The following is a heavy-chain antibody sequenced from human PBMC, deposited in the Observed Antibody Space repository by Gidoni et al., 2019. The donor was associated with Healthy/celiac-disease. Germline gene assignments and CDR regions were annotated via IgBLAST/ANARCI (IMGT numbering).Heavy chain of an antibody. CDR2: INHSGST. Sequence: QVQLQQWGAGLLTPSETLSLTCAVYGGSFSGSYWSWIRQPPGKGLEWIGEINHSGSTNYNPSLKSRVTISVDTSKNQFSLKLSSVTAADTAVYYCARAVDGVPTLNWFDPWGQGTLVTVSS. V-gene: IGHV4-34*01. D-gene: IGHD2-8*01. CDR1: GGSFSGSY. J-gene: IGHJ5*02. CDR3: ARAVDGVPTLNWFDP.